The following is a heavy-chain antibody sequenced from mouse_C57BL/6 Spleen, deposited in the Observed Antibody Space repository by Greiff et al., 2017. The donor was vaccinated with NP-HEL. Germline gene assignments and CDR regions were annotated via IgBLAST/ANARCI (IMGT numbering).Heavy chain of an antibody. D-gene: IGHD2-5*01. V-gene: IGHV1-69*01. CDR3: ARSNYVDYAMDY. Sequence: VQLQQPGAELVMPGASVQLSCTASGSTFTSYWMHWVKQRPGQGLEWIGAIDPSASSTNYNQKFKGKSTLTVDKSSSTAYMQLSSLTSEDSAVYYCARSNYVDYAMDYWGQGTSVTVSS. J-gene: IGHJ4*01. CDR1: GSTFTSYW. CDR2: IDPSASST.